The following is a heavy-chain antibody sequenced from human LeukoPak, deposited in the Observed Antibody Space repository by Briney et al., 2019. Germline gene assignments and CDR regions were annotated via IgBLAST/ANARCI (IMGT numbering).Heavy chain of an antibody. D-gene: IGHD3-22*01. V-gene: IGHV4-61*05. Sequence: SETLSLTCTVSGGSISSSSYYWGWIRQPPGKGLEWIGYIYYSGSTNYNPSLKSRVTISVDTSKNQFSLKLSSVTAADTAVYYCASAYYYDSSGLYYFDYWGQGTLVTVSS. CDR1: GGSISSSSYY. CDR2: IYYSGST. J-gene: IGHJ4*02. CDR3: ASAYYYDSSGLYYFDY.